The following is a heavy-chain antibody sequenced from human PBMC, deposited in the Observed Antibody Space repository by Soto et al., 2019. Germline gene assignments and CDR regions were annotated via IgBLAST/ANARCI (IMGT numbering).Heavy chain of an antibody. CDR2: ISAYSGNT. Sequence: QVRLVQSGAEVNKTGASVKVSCKASGYTFTTYGISWVRQAPGQGLEWMGGISAYSGNTHYAQRFQGRVTMTTDTSTTTAYMEVRSLRSDDTAVYYCARGNYFDYWGQGTLVTVSS. CDR3: ARGNYFDY. J-gene: IGHJ4*02. V-gene: IGHV1-18*01. CDR1: GYTFTTYG.